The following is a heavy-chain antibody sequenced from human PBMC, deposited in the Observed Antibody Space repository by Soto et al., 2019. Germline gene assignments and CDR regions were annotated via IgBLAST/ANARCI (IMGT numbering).Heavy chain of an antibody. CDR1: GYTFTSYY. Sequence: VKVSCKASGYTFTSYYMHWVRQAPGQGLEWMGIINPSGGSTSYAQKFQGRVTMTRDTSTSTVYMELSSLRSEDTAVYYCARIEYSSSSEKENFDYWGQGTLVTVSS. CDR3: ARIEYSSSSEKENFDY. CDR2: INPSGGST. D-gene: IGHD6-6*01. J-gene: IGHJ4*02. V-gene: IGHV1-46*01.